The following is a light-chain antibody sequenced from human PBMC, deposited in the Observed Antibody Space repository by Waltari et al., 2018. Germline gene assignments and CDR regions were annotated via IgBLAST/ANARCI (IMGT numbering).Light chain of an antibody. CDR2: DVS. CDR3: ASYSGRNTVGV. V-gene: IGLV2-14*01. Sequence: QSVLTQPASVSGSPGQSITISRTGSSTDIGGYKYVSWYQQNSGKAPKLIIYDVSTRPSGISDRFSGSKSGNTASLTISGLQAEDEADYYCASYSGRNTVGVFGGGTRLAVL. CDR1: STDIGGYKY. J-gene: IGLJ2*01.